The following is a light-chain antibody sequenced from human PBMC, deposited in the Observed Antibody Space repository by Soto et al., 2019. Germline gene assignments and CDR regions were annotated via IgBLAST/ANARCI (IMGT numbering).Light chain of an antibody. J-gene: IGKJ5*01. CDR1: QTVRNNY. V-gene: IGKV3-20*01. CDR2: DAS. CDR3: QHYVERSPIN. Sequence: EFVLTHSPFTLSLSPVERATLSFMASQTVRNNYLAWYQQKPGQAPRLLIYDASSRATGIPDRFSGGGSGTDYTLTISRLEPEDFALYYCQHYVERSPINFGQGTRLEIK.